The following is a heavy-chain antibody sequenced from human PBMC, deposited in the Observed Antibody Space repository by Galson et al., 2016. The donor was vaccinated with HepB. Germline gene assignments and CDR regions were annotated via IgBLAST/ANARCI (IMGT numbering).Heavy chain of an antibody. CDR3: ARPRGTSYYYSGMDV. CDR2: VSDDGTNK. Sequence: SLRLSCAASGFSLSNYGMHWVRQAPGKGLEWVAVVSDDGTNKYYADSVKGRFTISKDNSKNTLYLQINSLRGEDTAVYYCARPRGTSYYYSGMDVWGQGTPVSVSS. V-gene: IGHV3-30*03. D-gene: IGHD3-16*01. CDR1: GFSLSNYG. J-gene: IGHJ6*02.